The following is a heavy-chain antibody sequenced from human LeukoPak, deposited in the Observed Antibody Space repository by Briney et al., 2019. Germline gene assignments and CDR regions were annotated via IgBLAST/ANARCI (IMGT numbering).Heavy chain of an antibody. D-gene: IGHD5-12*01. V-gene: IGHV3-23*01. Sequence: GGSLRLSCAASGFTFSSCGMSWVRQAPGKGLEWVSAISGSGGSTYYADSVKGRFTISRDNSKNTLHLQMNSLRAEDTAVYYCAKEQVVATTPLDYWGQGTLVTVSS. CDR1: GFTFSSCG. CDR3: AKEQVVATTPLDY. J-gene: IGHJ4*02. CDR2: ISGSGGST.